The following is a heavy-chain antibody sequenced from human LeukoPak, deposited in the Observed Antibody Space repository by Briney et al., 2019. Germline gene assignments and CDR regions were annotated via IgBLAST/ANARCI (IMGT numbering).Heavy chain of an antibody. CDR3: ARDWEIVPAAIHESDYYYYGMDV. J-gene: IGHJ6*02. CDR2: IIPIFCIA. V-gene: IGHV1-69*04. D-gene: IGHD2-2*02. CDR1: GGTFSSYA. Sequence: SVKVSCKSSGGTFSSYAISWVRQAPGQGLEWMGRIIPIFCIANYAQKFQGRVTITADKSTSTAYMELSSLRSEDTAVYYCARDWEIVPAAIHESDYYYYGMDVWGQGNTVTVSS.